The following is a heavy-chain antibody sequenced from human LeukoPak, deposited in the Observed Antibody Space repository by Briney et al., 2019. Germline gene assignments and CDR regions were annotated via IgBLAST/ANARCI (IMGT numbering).Heavy chain of an antibody. J-gene: IGHJ4*02. CDR2: INHSGSP. V-gene: IGHV4-34*01. D-gene: IGHD1-7*01. CDR3: TRVSRENYPTTDY. CDR1: GGSFSGFY. Sequence: PSETLSLICAVFGGSFSGFYWSWLRQSPGKGLEWIGEINHSGSPDYNPSLKSRVTISVDTSKNQFSLKLTSVTAPDTAVYYGTRVSRENYPTTDYWGKGTLVTVSS.